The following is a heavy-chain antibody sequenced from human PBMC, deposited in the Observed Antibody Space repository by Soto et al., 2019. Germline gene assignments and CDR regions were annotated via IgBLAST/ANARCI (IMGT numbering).Heavy chain of an antibody. V-gene: IGHV1-69*13. CDR3: TGANSSSWYQGHWFDP. CDR1: VGTFSSYT. J-gene: IGHJ5*02. Sequence: SVKVSCKASVGTFSSYTISWVRQAPGEGLEWMGGIIPIFGTANYAQKFQGRVTITADESTSTAYMELSSLRSEDTAVYYCTGANSSSWYQGHWFDPWGQGTLVTVSS. D-gene: IGHD6-13*01. CDR2: IIPIFGTA.